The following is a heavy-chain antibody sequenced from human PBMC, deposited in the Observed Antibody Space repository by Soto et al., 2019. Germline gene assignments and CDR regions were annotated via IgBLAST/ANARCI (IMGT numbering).Heavy chain of an antibody. CDR1: GYSFTNYV. D-gene: IGHD3-22*01. V-gene: IGHV1-3*01. CDR3: ARDRYYHDGSGLYWYFDL. J-gene: IGHJ2*01. Sequence: QVQLVQSGAEVKKPGASVKVSCKASGYSFTNYVMHWVRQAPGQGLEWMGWINGGNGNTKYSEKFQGRVTITRDTSASTAYMELSSPRSEDTAVYYCARDRYYHDGSGLYWYFDLWGRGTLVTVSS. CDR2: INGGNGNT.